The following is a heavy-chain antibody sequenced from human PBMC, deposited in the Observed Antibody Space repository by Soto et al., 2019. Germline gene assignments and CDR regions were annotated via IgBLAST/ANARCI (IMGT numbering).Heavy chain of an antibody. Sequence: EVQLVESGGGLVQPGGSLRLSCAASGFTFSSYWMHWVRQAPGKGRVWVSRINSDGSSKSYADSVKGRFTISRDNAKNTLYLQMNSLRAEDTAVYYCVRTSLVVAAATREDYWGQGTLVTVSS. J-gene: IGHJ4*02. CDR3: VRTSLVVAAATREDY. D-gene: IGHD2-15*01. CDR2: INSDGSSK. V-gene: IGHV3-74*01. CDR1: GFTFSSYW.